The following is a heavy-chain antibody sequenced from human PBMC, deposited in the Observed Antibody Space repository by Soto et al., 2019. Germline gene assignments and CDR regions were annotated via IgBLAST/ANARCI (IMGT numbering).Heavy chain of an antibody. V-gene: IGHV1-69*02. J-gene: IGHJ4*02. Sequence: QVQLVQSGAEVKKPGPSVKVSCKASGGTFSSYTISWVRQAPGQGLEWMGRIIPILAIANYAPKFQGQVTITADKSTTTAYMELSSLSTDATAVYYCARYAVDGSGDSWGQGALVTVSS. CDR2: IIPILAIA. D-gene: IGHD3-10*01. CDR3: ARYAVDGSGDS. CDR1: GGTFSSYT.